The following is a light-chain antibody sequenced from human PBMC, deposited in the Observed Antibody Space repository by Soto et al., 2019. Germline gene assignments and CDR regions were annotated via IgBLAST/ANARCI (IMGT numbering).Light chain of an antibody. CDR3: QQYNSYPWT. CDR1: QSISSW. V-gene: IGKV1-5*01. Sequence: DIQMTQSPSTLSAYVGDRVTITCRASQSISSWLAWYQQKPGKAPKLLIYDASSLESGVPSRFSGSGSGTEFTLTISSLQPDDFATYYCQQYNSYPWTFGQRAKVDI. J-gene: IGKJ1*01. CDR2: DAS.